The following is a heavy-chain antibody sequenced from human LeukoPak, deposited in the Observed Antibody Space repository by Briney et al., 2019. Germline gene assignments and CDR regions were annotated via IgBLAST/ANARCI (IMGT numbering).Heavy chain of an antibody. CDR3: ARGGYCSGGSCYSVSYQFDC. CDR1: GFSFSSYW. D-gene: IGHD2-15*01. J-gene: IGHJ4*02. CDR2: IKQDGCEK. V-gene: IGHV3-7*01. Sequence: PGGSLRLSCAASGFSFSSYWMNWVRQAPGKGLEWVANIKQDGCEKYYVDSVKGRFTISRDNAKNSLYLQMNSLRAEDTAVYYCARGGYCSGGSCYSVSYQFDCWGQGTLVTVSS.